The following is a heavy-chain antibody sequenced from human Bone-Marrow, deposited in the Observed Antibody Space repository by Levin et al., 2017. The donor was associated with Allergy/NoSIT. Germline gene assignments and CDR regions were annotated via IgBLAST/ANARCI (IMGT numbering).Heavy chain of an antibody. CDR3: AHSSRIADAGTYFRN. D-gene: IGHD6-13*01. V-gene: IGHV2-5*01. J-gene: IGHJ1*01. CDR1: GFSLTTIGAG. Sequence: QSGPTLVKPTQTLSLTCSFSGFSLTTIGAGVGWIRQPPGKALEWLAHIYWNDKRRYRPSLESRVSITKDISKNEVVLTMTNMDPVDTGTYYCAHSSRIADAGTYFRNWGQGTLVTVSS. CDR2: IYWNDKR.